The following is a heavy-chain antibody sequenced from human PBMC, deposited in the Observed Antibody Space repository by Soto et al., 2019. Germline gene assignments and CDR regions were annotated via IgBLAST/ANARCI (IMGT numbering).Heavy chain of an antibody. CDR1: GSTFNSHE. V-gene: IGHV3-48*03. D-gene: IGHD3-16*01. CDR3: ARGGIH. Sequence: EVLLVESGGGSRQPGGSLRLSCVASGSTFNSHEMNWVRQAPGKGLEWISSISGSGTTNYAESVKGRFTISRDNAHKSLFLEMKDLRVEETAVYYCARGGIHWGQGTLVTVSS. CDR2: ISGSGTT. J-gene: IGHJ4*02.